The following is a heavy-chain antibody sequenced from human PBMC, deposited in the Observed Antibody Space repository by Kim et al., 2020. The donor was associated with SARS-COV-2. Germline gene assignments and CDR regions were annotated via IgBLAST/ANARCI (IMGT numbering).Heavy chain of an antibody. CDR1: GFTFSNYW. D-gene: IGHD3-22*01. J-gene: IGHJ4*02. Sequence: GGSLRLSCAASGFTFSNYWMSWVRQAPGKGLEWVANINQDGGEKYYVDSVKGRFTISRDNAKNSLYLQMNSLRAEDTAVYYCARDVGSSEVVKFDYWGQGTLVTASS. V-gene: IGHV3-7*01. CDR3: ARDVGSSEVVKFDY. CDR2: INQDGGEK.